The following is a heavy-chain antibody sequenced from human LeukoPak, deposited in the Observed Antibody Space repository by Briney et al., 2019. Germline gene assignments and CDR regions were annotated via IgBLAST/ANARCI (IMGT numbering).Heavy chain of an antibody. Sequence: TGGSLRLSCAASGFTVSSNYMSWVRQAPGKGLEWVSVIYSGGSTYYADSAKGRFTISRHNSKNTLYLQMNSLRAEDTAVYYCARGDSGSYLYWGQGTLVTVSS. V-gene: IGHV3-53*04. D-gene: IGHD1-26*01. CDR1: GFTVSSNY. CDR3: ARGDSGSYLY. J-gene: IGHJ4*02. CDR2: IYSGGST.